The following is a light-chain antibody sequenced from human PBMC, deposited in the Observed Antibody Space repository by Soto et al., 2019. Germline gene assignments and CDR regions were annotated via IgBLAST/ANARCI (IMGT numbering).Light chain of an antibody. J-gene: IGKJ4*01. V-gene: IGKV1-33*01. CDR2: DAS. CDR1: QDISNY. CDR3: QRYDSLPLT. Sequence: DIPMTQSPSSLSASVGDRVTITCQASQDISNYLNWYQQKPGKAPKLLIYDASNLEPGVPSRFSGSGSGTHFTFSITTLQPEDFGTYYCQRYDSLPLTFGGGTKVETK.